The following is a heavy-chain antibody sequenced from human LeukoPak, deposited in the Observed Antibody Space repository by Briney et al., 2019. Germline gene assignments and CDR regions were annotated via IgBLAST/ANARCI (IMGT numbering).Heavy chain of an antibody. CDR2: INSDGRRT. Sequence: PGGSLRLSCAASGFTFSSDWMHWVRQAPGKGLVWVSVINSDGRRTSYADFVKGRFTISRDNAKNTLYLQMNSLRAEDTAVYYCARVADGKEVDGAGGPPYGMDVWGQGTTVTVSS. V-gene: IGHV3-74*01. J-gene: IGHJ6*02. CDR3: ARVADGKEVDGAGGPPYGMDV. CDR1: GFTFSSDW. D-gene: IGHD5-24*01.